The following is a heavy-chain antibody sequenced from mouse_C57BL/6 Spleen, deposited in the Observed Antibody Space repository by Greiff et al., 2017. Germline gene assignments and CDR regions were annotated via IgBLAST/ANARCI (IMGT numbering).Heavy chain of an antibody. V-gene: IGHV10-1*01. CDR3: VRHGNYYGFDY. CDR2: IRSKSNNYAT. Sequence: EVKLMESGGGLVQPKGSLKLSCAASGFSFNTYAMNWVRQAPGKGLEWVARIRSKSNNYATYYADSVKDRFTISRDDSESMLYLQMNNLKTEDTAMYYCVRHGNYYGFDYWGQGTTLTVSS. D-gene: IGHD1-1*01. CDR1: GFSFNTYA. J-gene: IGHJ2*01.